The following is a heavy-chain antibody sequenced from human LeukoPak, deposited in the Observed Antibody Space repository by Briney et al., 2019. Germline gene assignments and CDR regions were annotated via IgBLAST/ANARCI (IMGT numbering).Heavy chain of an antibody. CDR2: INHSGST. J-gene: IGHJ6*03. V-gene: IGHV4-34*01. CDR1: GGSFSGYY. Sequence: SETLPLTRAVYGGSFSGYYWSWIRQPPGKGLEWIGEINHSGSTNYNPSLKSRVTISVDTSKNQFSLKLSSVTAADTAVYYCARSGGYCSSTSCSYLYYMDVWGKGTTVTVSS. CDR3: ARSGGYCSSTSCSYLYYMDV. D-gene: IGHD2-2*01.